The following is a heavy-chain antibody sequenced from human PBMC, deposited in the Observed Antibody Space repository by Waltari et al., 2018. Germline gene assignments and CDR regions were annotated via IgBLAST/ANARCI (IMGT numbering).Heavy chain of an antibody. CDR3: AREEFDWLGRGWFDP. J-gene: IGHJ5*02. D-gene: IGHD3-9*01. CDR2: IYYSGST. Sequence: QLQLQESGPGLVKPSETLSLTCTVSGGSISSSSYYWGWIRQPPGKGLEWIGSIYYSGSTYYTPSLKSRVTISVDTSKNQFSLKLSSVTAADTAVYYCAREEFDWLGRGWFDPWGQGTLVTVSS. V-gene: IGHV4-39*07. CDR1: GGSISSSSYY.